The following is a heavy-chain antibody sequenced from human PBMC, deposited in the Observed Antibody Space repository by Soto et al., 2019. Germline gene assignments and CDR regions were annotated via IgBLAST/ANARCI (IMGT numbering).Heavy chain of an antibody. V-gene: IGHV1-3*01. CDR3: AGGDGYTYHYYGMDV. J-gene: IGHJ6*02. D-gene: IGHD5-12*01. Sequence: GASVKVSCKASGYTFTSYAMHWVRQAPGQRLEWMGWINAGNGNTKYSQKFQGRVTITRDTSASTAYMELSSLRSEDTAVYYCAGGDGYTYHYYGMDVWGQGTTVTVSS. CDR1: GYTFTSYA. CDR2: INAGNGNT.